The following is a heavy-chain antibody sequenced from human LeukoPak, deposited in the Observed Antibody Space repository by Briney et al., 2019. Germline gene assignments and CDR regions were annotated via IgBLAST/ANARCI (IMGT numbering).Heavy chain of an antibody. J-gene: IGHJ4*02. CDR1: GFTFSSYE. CDR2: ISSSGSTI. D-gene: IGHD5-18*01. Sequence: GGSLRLSCAASGFTFSSYEMNWVRQAPGKGLEWVSYISSSGSTIYYADSVKGRFTISRDNAKNLLYLQMNSLRAEDTAVYYCAREGYSYDIDYWGQGTLVTVSS. CDR3: AREGYSYDIDY. V-gene: IGHV3-48*03.